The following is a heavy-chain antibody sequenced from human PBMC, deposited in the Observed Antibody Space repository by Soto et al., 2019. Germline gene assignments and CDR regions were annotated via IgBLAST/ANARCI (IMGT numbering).Heavy chain of an antibody. V-gene: IGHV4-28*03. CDR3: AREVPGLREVNRNWFDP. Sequence: SETLSLTCAVSGYSISSSNWWGWIRQPPGKGMEGIGYIYYSGSTYYNPSLMSRLTISVDKSKNQFSLRLTYVTAADTGIYYCAREVPGLREVNRNWFDPWGQGTLVTVSS. CDR1: GYSISSSNW. J-gene: IGHJ5*02. D-gene: IGHD3-10*01. CDR2: IYYSGST.